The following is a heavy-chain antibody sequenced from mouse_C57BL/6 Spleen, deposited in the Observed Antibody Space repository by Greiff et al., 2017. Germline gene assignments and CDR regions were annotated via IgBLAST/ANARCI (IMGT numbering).Heavy chain of an antibody. Sequence: EVKLMESGGDLVKPGGSLKLSCAASGFTFSSYGMSWVRQTPDKRLEWVATISSGGSYTYYPDSVKGRFTISRDNAKNTLYLQMSSLKSEDTAMXYCARHSSITTVVARDYAMDYWGQGTSVTVSS. CDR2: ISSGGSYT. J-gene: IGHJ4*01. V-gene: IGHV5-6*01. D-gene: IGHD1-1*01. CDR3: ARHSSITTVVARDYAMDY. CDR1: GFTFSSYG.